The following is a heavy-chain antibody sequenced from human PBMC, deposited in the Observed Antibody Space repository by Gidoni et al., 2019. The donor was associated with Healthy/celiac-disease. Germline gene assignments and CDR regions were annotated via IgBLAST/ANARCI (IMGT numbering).Heavy chain of an antibody. J-gene: IGHJ6*02. Sequence: QVQLVQSGAEVKKPGASVKVSCKASGYTFTGYYMHWVRQAPGQGLEWMGWINPNSGGTNYAQKFQGWVTMTRDTSISTAYMELSRLRSDDTAVYYCARAKLLWFGELLYNYYYGMDVWGQGTTVTVSS. CDR3: ARAKLLWFGELLYNYYYGMDV. V-gene: IGHV1-2*04. CDR1: GYTFTGYY. D-gene: IGHD3-10*01. CDR2: INPNSGGT.